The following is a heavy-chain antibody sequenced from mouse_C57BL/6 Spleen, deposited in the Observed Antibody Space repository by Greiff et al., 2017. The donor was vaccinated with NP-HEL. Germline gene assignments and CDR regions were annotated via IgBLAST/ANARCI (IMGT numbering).Heavy chain of an antibody. Sequence: VQLQQSGPELVKPGASVKLSCKASGYTFTSYDINWVKQRPGQGLEWIGWIYPRDGSTKYNEKFKGKATLTVDTSSSTAYMELHSLTSEDSAVYFCARSPNGYYETWFAYWGQGTLVTVSA. CDR3: ARSPNGYYETWFAY. CDR2: IYPRDGST. CDR1: GYTFTSYD. J-gene: IGHJ3*01. V-gene: IGHV1-85*01. D-gene: IGHD2-3*01.